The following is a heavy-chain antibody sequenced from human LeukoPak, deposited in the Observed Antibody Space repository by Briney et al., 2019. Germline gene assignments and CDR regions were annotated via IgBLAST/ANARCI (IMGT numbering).Heavy chain of an antibody. CDR2: INHSGST. Sequence: SSETLSLTCAVYGGSFSGYYWSWIRQPPGKGLEWIGEINHSGSTNYNPSLKSRVTISVDTSKNQFSLKLSSVTAADTAVYYCARGRNATAYYDFWSGYSSFDYWGQGTLVTVSS. V-gene: IGHV4-34*01. CDR1: GGSFSGYY. J-gene: IGHJ4*02. CDR3: ARGRNATAYYDFWSGYSSFDY. D-gene: IGHD3-3*01.